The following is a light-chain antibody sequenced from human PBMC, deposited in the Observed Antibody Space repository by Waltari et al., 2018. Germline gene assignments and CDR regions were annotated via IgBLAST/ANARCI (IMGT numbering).Light chain of an antibody. CDR3: QAWDTSTPVI. Sequence: SDELTPPPSVSVSPGQTAPITCPGHKLGEKCASWYQQKPGQSPVLVIYQDTKRPSGIPERFSGSNSGNTATLTISGTQAMDEADYYCQAWDTSTPVIFGGGTKLTVL. CDR2: QDT. J-gene: IGLJ2*01. V-gene: IGLV3-1*01. CDR1: KLGEKC.